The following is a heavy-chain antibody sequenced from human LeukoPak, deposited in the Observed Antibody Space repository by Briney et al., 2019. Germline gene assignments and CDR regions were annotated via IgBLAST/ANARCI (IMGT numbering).Heavy chain of an antibody. CDR3: ARISLLWFGELSVDDDY. D-gene: IGHD3-10*01. V-gene: IGHV1-18*04. Sequence: ASVKVSCKASGYTFTGYYMHWVRQAPGQGLEWMGWISAYNGNTNYAQKLQGRVTMTTDTSTSTAYMELRSLRSDDTAVYYCARISLLWFGELSVDDDYWGQGTLVTVSS. CDR2: ISAYNGNT. CDR1: GYTFTGYY. J-gene: IGHJ4*02.